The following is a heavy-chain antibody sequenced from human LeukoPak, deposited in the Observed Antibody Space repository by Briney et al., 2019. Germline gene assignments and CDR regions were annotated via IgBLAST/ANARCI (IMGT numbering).Heavy chain of an antibody. J-gene: IGHJ3*02. V-gene: IGHV1-2*02. CDR3: ARDRGVRGVIGAFDI. CDR2: INPKSGGT. D-gene: IGHD3-10*01. Sequence: ASVRVSCTPSGYTFTGYYMHWVRQAPGQGLEWMGWINPKSGGTNYAQKFQGRVTMTRDTSISTAYMELSRLRSDDTAVYYCARDRGVRGVIGAFDIWGQGTMVTVSS. CDR1: GYTFTGYY.